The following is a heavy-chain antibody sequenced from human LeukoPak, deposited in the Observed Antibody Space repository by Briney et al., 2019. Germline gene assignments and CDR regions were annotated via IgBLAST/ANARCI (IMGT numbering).Heavy chain of an antibody. CDR1: GFTFSSYG. V-gene: IGHV3-33*06. CDR3: AKDGASYSSSWPTDFDC. Sequence: PGRSLRLSCAASGFTFSSYGMHWVRQAPGKGLEWVAVIWYDGSNKYYADSVKGRFTISRDNSKNTLYLQMNSLRAEDTAVYYCAKDGASYSSSWPTDFDCWGQGTLVTVSS. J-gene: IGHJ4*02. D-gene: IGHD6-13*01. CDR2: IWYDGSNK.